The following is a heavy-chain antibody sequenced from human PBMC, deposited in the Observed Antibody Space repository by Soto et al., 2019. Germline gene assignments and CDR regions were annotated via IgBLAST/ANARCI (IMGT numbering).Heavy chain of an antibody. Sequence: GGSLRLSCAASGFTFDDYAMHWVRQAPGKGLEWVSGISWNSGSIGYADSVKGRFTISRDNAKNSLYLQMNSLRAEDTALYYCAKDMVYGADYGSGSSFDYWGQGTLVTVSS. V-gene: IGHV3-9*01. J-gene: IGHJ4*02. D-gene: IGHD3-10*01. CDR1: GFTFDDYA. CDR3: AKDMVYGADYGSGSSFDY. CDR2: ISWNSGSI.